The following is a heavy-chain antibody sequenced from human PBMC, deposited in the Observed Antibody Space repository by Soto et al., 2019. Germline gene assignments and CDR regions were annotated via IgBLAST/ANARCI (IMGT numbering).Heavy chain of an antibody. V-gene: IGHV4-59*01. CDR2: IYYSGST. Sequence: SETLSLTCAVSGASIRSYYWSWIRQPPGKGLEWIGFIYYSGSTNYNPSLKSRVTISVDTSKNQFSLRVSSVTAADTAVYYCARDQNGSPHFDYWGQGTLVTVSS. D-gene: IGHD1-26*01. CDR3: ARDQNGSPHFDY. CDR1: GASIRSYY. J-gene: IGHJ4*02.